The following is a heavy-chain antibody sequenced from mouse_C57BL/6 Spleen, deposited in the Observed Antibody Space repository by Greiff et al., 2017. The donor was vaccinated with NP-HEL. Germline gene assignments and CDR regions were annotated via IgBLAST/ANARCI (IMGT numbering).Heavy chain of an antibody. V-gene: IGHV5-17*01. J-gene: IGHJ3*01. CDR2: ISSGSSTI. Sequence: EVQLVESGGGLVTPGGSLKLSCAASGFTFSDYGMHWVRQAPEKGLEWVAYISSGSSTIYYADPVKGRFTISRDTTKNTVFLKMTSLRTEDTAMYYCARPYYTSLKAWFAYWGQGTLVTVSA. D-gene: IGHD2-12*01. CDR1: GFTFSDYG. CDR3: ARPYYTSLKAWFAY.